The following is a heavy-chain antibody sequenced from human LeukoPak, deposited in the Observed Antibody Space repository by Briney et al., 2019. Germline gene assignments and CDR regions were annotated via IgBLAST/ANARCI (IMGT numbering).Heavy chain of an antibody. CDR1: GGSISSGGYD. Sequence: PSETLSLTCTVSGGSISSGGYDWSWIRQEPGKGLEWIGYIYYSETPYYNPSLKSRVTISVDTSKNQFSLKLSSVTAADTAVYYCARDAVAGTHYFDYWGQGTLVTVSS. D-gene: IGHD6-19*01. J-gene: IGHJ4*02. CDR3: ARDAVAGTHYFDY. V-gene: IGHV4-31*03. CDR2: IYYSETP.